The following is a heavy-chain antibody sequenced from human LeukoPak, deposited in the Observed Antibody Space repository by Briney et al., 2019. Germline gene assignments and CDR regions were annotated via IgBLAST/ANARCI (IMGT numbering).Heavy chain of an antibody. CDR1: GTSIRGHY. Sequence: SETLSLTRTVSGTSIRGHYWSWIRQPPGKGLEWIGYIYSNGNILYNPFLKSRVTLSVDTFNNQFSLSLNFVTAADTAVYYCAGLHFASAEEFDPWGQGTLVTVSS. V-gene: IGHV4-59*08. D-gene: IGHD1-14*01. J-gene: IGHJ5*02. CDR2: IYSNGNI. CDR3: AGLHFASAEEFDP.